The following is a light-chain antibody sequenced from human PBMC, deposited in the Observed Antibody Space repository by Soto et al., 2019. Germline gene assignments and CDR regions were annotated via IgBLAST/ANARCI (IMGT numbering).Light chain of an antibody. CDR1: QSISNN. V-gene: IGKV3-15*01. J-gene: IGKJ1*01. CDR3: QQYSNSPRT. CDR2: GAS. Sequence: EIVMTQSPATLSVSPGERATLSCRAGQSISNNLAWYQQKPGQAPRLLIYGASTRATGIPARFTGSGSGTEFTLTISSLQSEDFAVYYCQQYSNSPRTLRQG.